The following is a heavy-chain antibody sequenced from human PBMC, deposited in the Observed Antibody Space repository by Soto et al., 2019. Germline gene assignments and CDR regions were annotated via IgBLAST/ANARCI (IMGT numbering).Heavy chain of an antibody. J-gene: IGHJ4*02. CDR1: GFTFTNAW. CDR2: IKIEVDGRTT. CDR3: TTDTGSGAFEQVWGRRLPTC. D-gene: IGHD3-16*01. Sequence: GGSLRLSCAASGFTFTNAWMNWVRQSPGKGLGWVGRIKIEVDGRTTAYSATVKGRFSILRDDSKSTLYMEMNNLRTEDTGIYFRTTDTGSGAFEQVWGRRLPTCGAQGT. V-gene: IGHV3-15*05.